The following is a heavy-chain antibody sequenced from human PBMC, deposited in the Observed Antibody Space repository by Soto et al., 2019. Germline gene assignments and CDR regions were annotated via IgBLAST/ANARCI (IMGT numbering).Heavy chain of an antibody. D-gene: IGHD6-6*01. CDR3: AGYSSSAINFDY. V-gene: IGHV3-23*01. Sequence: EVQLLESGGGLVQPGGSLRLSCAASGFTFSSYAMSWVRQAPGKGLEWVSAISGSGGSTYYADSVKGRFTISRDNSKNTLYLQMNSRRAEDTAVYYCAGYSSSAINFDYWGQGNLVTVSS. J-gene: IGHJ4*02. CDR1: GFTFSSYA. CDR2: ISGSGGST.